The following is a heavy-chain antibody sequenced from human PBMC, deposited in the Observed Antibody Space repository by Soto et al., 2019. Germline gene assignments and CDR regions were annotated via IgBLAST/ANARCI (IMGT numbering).Heavy chain of an antibody. V-gene: IGHV5-51*01. CDR3: ARNSLTGYYNYYYSMDV. CDR1: GYSFTSFW. D-gene: IGHD3-9*01. J-gene: IGHJ6*02. CDR2: IYPGDSET. Sequence: PGESLKISCMTSGYSFTSFWIGWVRQMPGKGLEWMGNIYPGDSETRYSPSFQGHVTISADKSISAAYLQWSSLKASDTAIYYCARNSLTGYYNYYYSMDVWGQGTTVTVSS.